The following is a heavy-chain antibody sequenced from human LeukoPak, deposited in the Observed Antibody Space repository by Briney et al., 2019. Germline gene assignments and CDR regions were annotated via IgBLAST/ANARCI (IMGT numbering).Heavy chain of an antibody. V-gene: IGHV4-34*01. CDR1: GGSFSGYY. CDR2: INHSGST. J-gene: IGHJ4*02. Sequence: SETLSLTCAVYGGSFSGYYWSWIRQPPGKGLEWIGEINHSGSTNYNPSLKSRVTISVDTSKNQFSLKLSSVTAADTAVYHCARQGKPWRRSFDYWGQGTLVTVSS. D-gene: IGHD1-1*01. CDR3: ARQGKPWRRSFDY.